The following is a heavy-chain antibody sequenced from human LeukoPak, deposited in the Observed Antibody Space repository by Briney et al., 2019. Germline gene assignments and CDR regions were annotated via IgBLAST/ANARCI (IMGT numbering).Heavy chain of an antibody. CDR3: AHGTMYQLDY. CDR2: ILGLGGASRT. Sequence: GGTLVLSCSASGFSFSTDGMSWVRQAPGKGLEWVSGILGLGGASRTYYADSVKGRFTISRDNSKNTLYLQMNSLRAEDTAVYYCAHGTMYQLDYWGQGTLVTVSS. V-gene: IGHV3-23*01. CDR1: GFSFSTDG. J-gene: IGHJ4*02. D-gene: IGHD2-2*01.